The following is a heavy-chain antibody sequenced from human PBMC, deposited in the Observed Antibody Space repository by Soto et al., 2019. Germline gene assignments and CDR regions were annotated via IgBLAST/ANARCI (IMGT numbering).Heavy chain of an antibody. CDR3: ARLVVVAPVANV. V-gene: IGHV4-39*02. CDR2: LFYTGTT. Sequence: PSETLSLTCSVSGGSISYNSYDWGWIRQPPGKGLEWIGGLFYTGTTYYSPSLKDRVPMSMDTSKNSFPVNLTSVTATDTAVYCCARLVVVAPVANVWGQGTLVTVSS. CDR1: GGSISYNSYD. J-gene: IGHJ4*02. D-gene: IGHD2-2*01.